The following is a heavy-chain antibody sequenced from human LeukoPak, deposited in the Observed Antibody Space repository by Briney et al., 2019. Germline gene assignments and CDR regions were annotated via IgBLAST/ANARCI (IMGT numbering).Heavy chain of an antibody. CDR1: GGSISSGGYY. J-gene: IGHJ5*02. CDR3: ARAPENNSGSFDP. Sequence: SQTLSLTCTVSGGSISSGGYYWSWIRQHPGKGLEWIGYIYYTGSTYYNPSLKSRVTISLDTSRNRFSLKLSSVTAADTAVYYCARAPENNSGSFDPWGQGTLVTVSS. CDR2: IYYTGST. D-gene: IGHD6-19*01. V-gene: IGHV4-31*03.